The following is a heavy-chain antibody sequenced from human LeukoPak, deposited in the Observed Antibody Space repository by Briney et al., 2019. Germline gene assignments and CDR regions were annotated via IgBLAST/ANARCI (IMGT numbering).Heavy chain of an antibody. V-gene: IGHV1-2*02. J-gene: IGHJ4*02. D-gene: IGHD5/OR15-5a*01. CDR2: INPNSGGT. CDR1: GYIFTGYY. CDR3: ATARDRNSVYSSLDY. Sequence: ASVKVSCKASGYIFTGYYMRWVRQAPGQGLEWMGLINPNSGGTNYAQKFQGRVTMTRDTSISTAYMELSSLRSDDTAVYYCATARDRNSVYSSLDYWGQGTLVTVSS.